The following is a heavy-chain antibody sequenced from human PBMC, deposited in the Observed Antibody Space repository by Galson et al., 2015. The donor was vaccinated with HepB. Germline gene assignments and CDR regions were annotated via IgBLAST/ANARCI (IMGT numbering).Heavy chain of an antibody. J-gene: IGHJ6*02. V-gene: IGHV3-53*04. CDR1: GYSVIRNY. Sequence: SLRLSCAVSGYSVIRNYMSWVRQAPGKGLEWVSLIYSGGSTDYADSVKGRFTISRHTSKNTLDLQMNSLRPEDTAVYYCAIRVRDYYYYGLDVWGQGTTVIVSS. CDR2: IYSGGST. CDR3: AIRVRDYYYYGLDV. D-gene: IGHD3-10*01.